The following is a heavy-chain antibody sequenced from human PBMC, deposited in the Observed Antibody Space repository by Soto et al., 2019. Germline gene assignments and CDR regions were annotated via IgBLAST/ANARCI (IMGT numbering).Heavy chain of an antibody. CDR3: ARHGGDYTVAGTDC. CDR1: GFSISDYW. Sequence: EVQLVESGGGLVQPGASLALSCAASGFSISDYWMTWVRQAPGKGLEWVANIKQDASEKYYVDSVKGRFTISRDNAKNSLYLQMNSLRTEDTSVYYCARHGGDYTVAGTDCWGQGTLVTVSS. CDR2: IKQDASEK. J-gene: IGHJ4*02. V-gene: IGHV3-7*04. D-gene: IGHD6-19*01.